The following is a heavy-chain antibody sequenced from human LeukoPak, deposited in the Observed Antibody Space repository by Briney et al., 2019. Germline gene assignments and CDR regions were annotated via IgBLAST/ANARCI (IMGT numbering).Heavy chain of an antibody. CDR3: ARDGGPFDC. CDR1: KFTFSSYW. V-gene: IGHV3-7*05. CDR2: IKQDGSEK. Sequence: GGSLRLSCAASKFTFSSYWISWVRQAPGKGLEWVANIKQDGSEKYYVGSVKGRFTISRDNAKNSLYLQMNSLRAEDTAVYYCARDGGPFDCWGQGTLVTVSS. D-gene: IGHD3-16*01. J-gene: IGHJ4*02.